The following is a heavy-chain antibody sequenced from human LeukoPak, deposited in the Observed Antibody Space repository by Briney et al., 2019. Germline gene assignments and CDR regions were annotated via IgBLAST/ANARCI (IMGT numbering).Heavy chain of an antibody. CDR1: GFTFDDYG. J-gene: IGHJ4*02. Sequence: SGGSLRLSCAASGFTFDDYGMSWVRQAPGKGLEWVSGINWNGGSTGYADSVKGRFTISRDNAKNSLYLQMNSLRAEDTALYYCARGLRGAVAGTYFDYWGQGTLVTVSS. D-gene: IGHD6-19*01. CDR2: INWNGGST. CDR3: ARGLRGAVAGTYFDY. V-gene: IGHV3-20*04.